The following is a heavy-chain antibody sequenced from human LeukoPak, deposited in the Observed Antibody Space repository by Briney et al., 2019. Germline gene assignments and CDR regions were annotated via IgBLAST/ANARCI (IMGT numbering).Heavy chain of an antibody. J-gene: IGHJ4*02. CDR1: GYTFTSYD. Sequence: ASVKVSCKASGYTFTSYDINWVRQATGQGLEWMGWMNPNSGNTGYAQKFQGRVTINRNTSISTAYMELSSLRSEDTAVYYCARPQRRGPAAIGYWGQGTLVTVSS. D-gene: IGHD2-2*01. CDR2: MNPNSGNT. V-gene: IGHV1-8*03. CDR3: ARPQRRGPAAIGY.